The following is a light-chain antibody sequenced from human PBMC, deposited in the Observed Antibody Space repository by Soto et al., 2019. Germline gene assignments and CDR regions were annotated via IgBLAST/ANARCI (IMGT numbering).Light chain of an antibody. CDR3: QQYHTYRT. CDR1: QSISIW. Sequence: DIQMTQSPSTLSASVGDRVTITCRASQSISIWLAWYQQKPWKAPKLLIYKASSLESGVPSRFSGSGSGTEFTLTISSLQPEDFATYYCQQYHTYRTFGQGTKVDIK. CDR2: KAS. V-gene: IGKV1-5*03. J-gene: IGKJ1*01.